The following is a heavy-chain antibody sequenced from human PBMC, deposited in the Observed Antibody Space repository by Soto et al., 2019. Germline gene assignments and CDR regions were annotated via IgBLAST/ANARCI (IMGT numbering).Heavy chain of an antibody. J-gene: IGHJ4*02. Sequence: SETLSLTCTVSGGSISNYYWSWIRHPPGKGLEWLGYIYNGRSTNYNPSLKSRVTISVDTSKNQFSLKLNSVTAADTAVYYCARGDSGYYDSSGYYSYWGQGTLVTVSS. CDR1: GGSISNYY. V-gene: IGHV4-59*12. CDR2: IYNGRST. D-gene: IGHD3-22*01. CDR3: ARGDSGYYDSSGYYSY.